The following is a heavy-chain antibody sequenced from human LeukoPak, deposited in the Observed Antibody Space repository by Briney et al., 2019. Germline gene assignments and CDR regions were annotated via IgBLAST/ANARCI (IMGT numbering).Heavy chain of an antibody. D-gene: IGHD5/OR15-5a*01. CDR3: ARHVSVRHWRGWFDP. V-gene: IGHV4-61*09. Sequence: PSETLSLTCTVSGGSISSGTYYWSWIRQPAGKGLEWIGHIYTSGSTNYNPSLKSRVTMSVDTSKNQFSLKLSSVTAADTAVYYCARHVSVRHWRGWFDPWGQGTLVTVSS. CDR2: IYTSGST. J-gene: IGHJ5*02. CDR1: GGSISSGTYY.